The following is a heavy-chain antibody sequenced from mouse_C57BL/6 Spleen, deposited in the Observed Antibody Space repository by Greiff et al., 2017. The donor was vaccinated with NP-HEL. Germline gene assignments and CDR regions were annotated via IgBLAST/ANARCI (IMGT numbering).Heavy chain of an antibody. D-gene: IGHD2-5*01. J-gene: IGHJ4*01. CDR2: ILPGRGST. Sequence: VQLQQSGAELMKPGASVKLSCKATGYTFTGYWIEWVKQRPGHGLEWIGQILPGRGSTTYIEKFKGKATFTAATSSNTAYMQLSSLTTEDSAIYYCARYYSNYGAMDYWGQGTSVTVSS. V-gene: IGHV1-9*01. CDR3: ARYYSNYGAMDY. CDR1: GYTFTGYW.